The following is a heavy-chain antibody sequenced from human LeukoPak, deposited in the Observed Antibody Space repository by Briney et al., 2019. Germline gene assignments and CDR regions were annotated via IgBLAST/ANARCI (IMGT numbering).Heavy chain of an antibody. J-gene: IGHJ4*02. CDR1: EFTVSSNY. CDR2: ISGSGGST. D-gene: IGHD2-15*01. CDR3: AKEAYQLAAVDY. Sequence: GGSLRLSCAASEFTVSSNYMSWVRQAPGKGLEWVSAISGSGGSTYYADSVKGRFTISRDNSKNTLYLQMNSLRAEDTAVYYCAKEAYQLAAVDYWGQGTLVTVSS. V-gene: IGHV3-23*01.